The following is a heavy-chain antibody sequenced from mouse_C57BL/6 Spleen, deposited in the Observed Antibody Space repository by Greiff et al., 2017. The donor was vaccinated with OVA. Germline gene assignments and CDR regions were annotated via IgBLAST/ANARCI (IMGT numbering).Heavy chain of an antibody. CDR3: ARREYGNLFDY. CDR2: ISYDGSN. CDR1: GYSITSGYY. J-gene: IGHJ2*01. V-gene: IGHV3-6*01. Sequence: EVQLQESGPGLVKPSQSLSLTCSVTGYSITSGYYWNWIRQFPGNKLEWMGYISYDGSNNYNPSLKNRISITRDTSKNQFFLKLNSVTTEDTATYYCARREYGNLFDYWGQGTTLTVSS. D-gene: IGHD2-1*01.